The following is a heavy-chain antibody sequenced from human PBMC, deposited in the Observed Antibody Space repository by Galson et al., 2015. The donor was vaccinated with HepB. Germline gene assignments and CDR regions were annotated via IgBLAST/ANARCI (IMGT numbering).Heavy chain of an antibody. J-gene: IGHJ4*02. D-gene: IGHD1-1*01. CDR2: ISGSGGST. CDR3: RGSDNWGGFDY. V-gene: IGHV3-23*01. CDR1: GFTFSSYA. Sequence: SLRLSCAASGFTFSSYAMSWVRQAPGKGLEWVSAISGSGGSTYYADSVKGRFTISRDNSKNTLYLQMNSLRAEDTAVYYCRGSDNWGGFDYWGQGTLVTVSS.